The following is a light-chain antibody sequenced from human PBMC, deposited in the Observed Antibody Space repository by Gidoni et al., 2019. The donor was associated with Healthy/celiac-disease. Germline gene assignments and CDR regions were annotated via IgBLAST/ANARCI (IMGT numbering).Light chain of an antibody. Sequence: DIQMSVYPSSLSASVGDRVTITCRASQSISSYLNWYQQKPGKAPKLLIYAASSLQSGVPSSFSGRGSGTDFALTISVLHSEDCATYRFQRGYSIRRTFGPGTKVEIK. CDR2: AAS. CDR3: QRGYSIRRT. CDR1: QSISSY. J-gene: IGKJ3*01. V-gene: IGKV1-39*01.